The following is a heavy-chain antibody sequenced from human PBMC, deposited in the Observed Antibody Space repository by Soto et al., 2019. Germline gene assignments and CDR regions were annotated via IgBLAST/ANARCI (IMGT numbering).Heavy chain of an antibody. CDR2: ISSSSSTI. Sequence: GGSLRFSCAASGFTITKCAIHWIRQAPGKGLEWVSYISSSSSTIYYADSVKGRFTISRDDAKNSLYLQMNSLRDDDTAIYYCARMELGSVYGEIDYWGQGTLVTVSS. CDR3: ARMELGSVYGEIDY. CDR1: GFTITKCA. D-gene: IGHD4-17*01. J-gene: IGHJ4*02. V-gene: IGHV3-48*02.